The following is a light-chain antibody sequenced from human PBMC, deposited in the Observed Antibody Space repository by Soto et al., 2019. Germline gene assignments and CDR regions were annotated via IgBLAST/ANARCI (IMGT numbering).Light chain of an antibody. Sequence: QSALTQPASVSGSPGQSITISCTGTSSDVGGYKYVSWYQQHPGKAPKLMIYDVTNRPSGVPNRFSGSKSGNTASLTISGLQAEDEADYYCSSYAISSTLVFGGGTKVTVL. CDR2: DVT. CDR1: SSDVGGYKY. CDR3: SSYAISSTLV. V-gene: IGLV2-14*01. J-gene: IGLJ2*01.